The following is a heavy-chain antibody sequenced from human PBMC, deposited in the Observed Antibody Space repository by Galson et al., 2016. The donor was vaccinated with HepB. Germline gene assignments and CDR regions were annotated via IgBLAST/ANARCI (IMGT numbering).Heavy chain of an antibody. Sequence: SVKVSCKVSGHTLTEISMHWVRQAPGKGLEWMGGFDPEDGEMIYAQKFQGRVTMTEDTSTDTAYMELSSLRSEDTAVYYCAKVKIWSRHSSGWYYFDYWGQGTLVTVSS. V-gene: IGHV1-24*01. CDR2: FDPEDGEM. D-gene: IGHD6-19*01. CDR1: GHTLTEIS. J-gene: IGHJ4*02. CDR3: AKVKIWSRHSSGWYYFDY.